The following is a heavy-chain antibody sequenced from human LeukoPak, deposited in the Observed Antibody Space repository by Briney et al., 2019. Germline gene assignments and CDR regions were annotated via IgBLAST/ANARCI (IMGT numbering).Heavy chain of an antibody. CDR1: GFTFSNFA. CDR3: AREGLPVCFDY. D-gene: IGHD2-2*01. Sequence: GGSLRLSCATSGFTFSNFAMSWVRQAPGKGLEWFSAIIDDSSDTYYADSVKGRFTISRDNSKNTLYLQMNSLRAEDTAVYYCAREGLPVCFDYWGQGTLVTVSS. J-gene: IGHJ4*02. V-gene: IGHV3-23*01. CDR2: IIDDSSDT.